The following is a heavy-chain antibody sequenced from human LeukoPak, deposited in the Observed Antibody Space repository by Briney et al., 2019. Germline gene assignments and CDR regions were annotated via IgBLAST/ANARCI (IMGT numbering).Heavy chain of an antibody. D-gene: IGHD1-1*01. V-gene: IGHV3-23*01. CDR3: AKVVGTGTTPTDY. CDR2: ISASGSNT. Sequence: PGGSLRLSYAASGFTFSNYAMTWVRQAPGRGLECVSVISASGSNTDYADSVKGRFTISRDNSKNMVFLQMKSLRAEDTAVYYCAKVVGTGTTPTDYWGQGTLVTVSS. J-gene: IGHJ4*02. CDR1: GFTFSNYA.